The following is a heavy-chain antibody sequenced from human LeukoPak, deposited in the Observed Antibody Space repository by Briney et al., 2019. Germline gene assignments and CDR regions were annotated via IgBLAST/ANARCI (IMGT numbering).Heavy chain of an antibody. CDR1: GFTFSSYA. D-gene: IGHD3-22*01. CDR3: AREMGYYDSSGYYY. V-gene: IGHV3-30-3*01. J-gene: IGHJ4*02. CDR2: ISYDGSNK. Sequence: GGSLRLSCAASGFTFSSYAMHWVRQAPGKGLEWVAVISYDGSNKYYADSVKGRFTISRDNSKNTLYLQMNSLRAEDTAVYYCAREMGYYDSSGYYYWGQGTLVTVSS.